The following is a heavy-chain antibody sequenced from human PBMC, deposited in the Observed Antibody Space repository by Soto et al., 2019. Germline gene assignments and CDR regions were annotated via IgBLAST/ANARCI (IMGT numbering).Heavy chain of an antibody. CDR2: TNHTGGT. D-gene: IGHD3-3*01. Sequence: SETLSLTCAVYGGSVNGYYWNWIRQPPGKGLEWIGETNHTGGTHYNPSLKSRVTMSVDTFKNQFSLRLSSVTAADTAIYYCATRITVFGLLIPPFDPWGQGTQVTVSS. J-gene: IGHJ5*02. V-gene: IGHV4-34*01. CDR1: GGSVNGYY. CDR3: ATRITVFGLLIPPFDP.